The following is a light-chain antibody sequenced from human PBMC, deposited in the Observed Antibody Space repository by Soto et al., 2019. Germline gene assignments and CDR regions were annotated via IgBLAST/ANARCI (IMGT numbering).Light chain of an antibody. CDR1: SRDVGGYNY. CDR2: DVS. J-gene: IGLJ3*02. CDR3: SSYTSSSTNWV. V-gene: IGLV2-14*01. Sequence: QAVVTQPASVSGSPGQSITISCTGTSRDVGGYNYVSWYQQHPGKAPKLMIYDVSNRPSGVSNRFSGSKSGNTASLTISGLQAEDEADYYCSSYTSSSTNWVFGGGTKVTVL.